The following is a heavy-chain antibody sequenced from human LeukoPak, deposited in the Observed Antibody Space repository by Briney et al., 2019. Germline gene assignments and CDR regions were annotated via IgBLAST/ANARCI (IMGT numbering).Heavy chain of an antibody. J-gene: IGHJ3*02. D-gene: IGHD3-16*01. CDR3: AKDGGGAHRPPTGAFDI. V-gene: IGHV3-49*04. Sequence: GRSLRLSCTASGFTFGDYAMSWVRQAPGKGLEWVGFIRSKAYGGTTEYAASVKGRFTIPRDDSKSIAYLQMNSLKTEDTAVYYCAKDGGGAHRPPTGAFDIWGQGTMVTVSS. CDR1: GFTFGDYA. CDR2: IRSKAYGGTT.